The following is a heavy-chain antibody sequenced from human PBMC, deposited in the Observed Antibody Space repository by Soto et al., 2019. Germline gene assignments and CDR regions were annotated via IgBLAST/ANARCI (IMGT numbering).Heavy chain of an antibody. CDR3: AREINSRVNPGIVYDFWSGYYGAFDI. V-gene: IGHV1-46*01. CDR2: INPSGGST. J-gene: IGHJ3*02. Sequence: ASVKVSCKASGYTFTSYYMHWVRQAPGQGLEWMGIINPSGGSTSYAQKFQGRVTMTRDTSTSTVYMELSSLRSEDTAVYYCAREINSRVNPGIVYDFWSGYYGAFDIWGQGTMVTVSS. CDR1: GYTFTSYY. D-gene: IGHD3-3*01.